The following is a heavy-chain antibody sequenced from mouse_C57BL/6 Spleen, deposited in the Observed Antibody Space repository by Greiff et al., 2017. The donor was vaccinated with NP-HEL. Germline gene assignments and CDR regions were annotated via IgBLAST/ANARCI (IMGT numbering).Heavy chain of an antibody. V-gene: IGHV1-80*01. CDR3: ARPGRRGYYYAMDY. CDR1: GYAFSSYW. CDR2: IYPGDGDT. J-gene: IGHJ4*01. Sequence: VQLQQSGAELVKPGASVKISCKASGYAFSSYWMNWVKQRPGKGLEWIGQIYPGDGDTNYNGKFKGKATLTADKSSSTAYMQLSSLTSEDSAVYFCARPGRRGYYYAMDYWGQGTSVTVSS.